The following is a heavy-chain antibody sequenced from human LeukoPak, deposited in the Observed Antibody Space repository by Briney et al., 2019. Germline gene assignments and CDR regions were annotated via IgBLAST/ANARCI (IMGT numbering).Heavy chain of an antibody. CDR2: IHYTGST. Sequence: GSLRLSCAASGFTFSDYYMSWIRQPPGKGLECIGYIHYTGSTNYNPSLKSRVTISVDTSKNQFSLKLSSVTAADTAIYYCARGGYYGSGNDFRFDPWGQGTLVTVSS. J-gene: IGHJ5*02. D-gene: IGHD3-10*01. CDR1: GFTFSDYY. CDR3: ARGGYYGSGNDFRFDP. V-gene: IGHV4-59*01.